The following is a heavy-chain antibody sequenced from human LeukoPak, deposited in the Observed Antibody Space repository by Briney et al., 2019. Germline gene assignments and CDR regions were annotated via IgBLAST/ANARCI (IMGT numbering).Heavy chain of an antibody. CDR1: GGSFSGYY. CDR2: INHSGST. CDR3: ARDPSGSNWFDP. D-gene: IGHD1-26*01. Sequence: PSETLSLTCAVYGGSFSGYYWSWIRQPPGKGLEWIGEINHSGSTNYNPSLKSRVTISVDKSKNQFSLKLSSVTAADTAVYYCARDPSGSNWFDPWGQGTLVTVSS. J-gene: IGHJ5*02. V-gene: IGHV4-34*01.